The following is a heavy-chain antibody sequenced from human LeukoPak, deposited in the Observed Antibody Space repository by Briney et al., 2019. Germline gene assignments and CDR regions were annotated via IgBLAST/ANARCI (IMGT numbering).Heavy chain of an antibody. CDR2: ISPYNGAT. Sequence: ASVKVSCKPSGYSFTTYGISWVRQAPGQGLVWMGWISPYNGATNYAQKLQGRVTMTTDTSTSTAYMELRSLRSDDTAIYYCARDQNWASYYFDSWGQGTLVTVSS. CDR3: ARDQNWASYYFDS. V-gene: IGHV1-18*01. J-gene: IGHJ4*02. CDR1: GYSFTTYG. D-gene: IGHD7-27*01.